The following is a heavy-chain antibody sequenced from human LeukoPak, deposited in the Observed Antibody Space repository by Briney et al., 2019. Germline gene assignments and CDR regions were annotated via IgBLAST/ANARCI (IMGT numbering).Heavy chain of an antibody. Sequence: GGSLRLSCAASGFTFSTYWMHWVRQAPGKGLEWVSRIKTDGSIKSSADAVKGRFTISRDNAKNTLYLQMNSLRAEDTALYYCAKDISPSYDSSGYLGHDAFDVWGQGTMVTVSS. J-gene: IGHJ3*01. CDR2: IKTDGSIK. V-gene: IGHV3-74*01. CDR3: AKDISPSYDSSGYLGHDAFDV. D-gene: IGHD3-22*01. CDR1: GFTFSTYW.